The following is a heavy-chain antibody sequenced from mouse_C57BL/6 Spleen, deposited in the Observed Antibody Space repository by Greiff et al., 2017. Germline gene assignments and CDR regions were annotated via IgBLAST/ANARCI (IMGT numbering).Heavy chain of an antibody. Sequence: EVKLMESGGGLVQPGGSLKLSCAASGFTFSDYGMAWVRQAPRKGPEWVAFISNLAYSIYYADTVTGRFTISRENAKNTLYLEMSSLRSEDTAMYYGERPQTGTGAMDYWGQGTSVTVSS. CDR3: ERPQTGTGAMDY. D-gene: IGHD4-1*01. CDR2: ISNLAYSI. CDR1: GFTFSDYG. V-gene: IGHV5-15*01. J-gene: IGHJ4*01.